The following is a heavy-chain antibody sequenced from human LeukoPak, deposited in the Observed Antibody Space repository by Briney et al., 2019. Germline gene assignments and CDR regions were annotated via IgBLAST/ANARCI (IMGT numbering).Heavy chain of an antibody. CDR2: IKEDGSEK. D-gene: IGHD3-9*01. CDR1: GFSFSSYS. CDR3: ARDSKGYYDILTGYSTHDY. Sequence: GGSLRLSCAASGFSFSSYSMTWVRQVPGKGLEWVANIKEDGSEKNYVDSVKGRFTISRDNAENSLYLQMNSLRAEDTAVYYCARDSKGYYDILTGYSTHDYWGQGTLVTVSS. J-gene: IGHJ4*02. V-gene: IGHV3-7*01.